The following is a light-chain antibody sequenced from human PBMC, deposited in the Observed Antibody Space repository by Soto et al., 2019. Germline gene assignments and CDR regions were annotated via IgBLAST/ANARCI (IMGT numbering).Light chain of an antibody. J-gene: IGKJ5*01. CDR2: AAS. CDR1: QSISRS. V-gene: IGKV1-39*01. Sequence: QMTQSPSSLSASVGDRVTITCRATQSISRSLNWYQQKPGKAPELLIYAASSRATGIPDRFSGSGSGTDFTLTISRLEPEDFAVYYCQQYGSSPITFGQGTRLEIK. CDR3: QQYGSSPIT.